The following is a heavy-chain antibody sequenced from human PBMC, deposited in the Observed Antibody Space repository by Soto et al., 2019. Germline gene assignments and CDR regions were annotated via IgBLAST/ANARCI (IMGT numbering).Heavy chain of an antibody. V-gene: IGHV3-7*01. D-gene: IGHD2-21*02. CDR2: IKQDGSEK. CDR1: GLTFSSYW. J-gene: IGHJ6*02. CDR3: ARGYCGGDCYIIYYYYGMDV. Sequence: QPGGSLRLSCAAAGLTFSSYWMSWVRQAPGKGLEWVANIKQDGSEKYYVDSVKGRFTISRDNAKNSLYLQMNSLRAEDTAVYYCARGYCGGDCYIIYYYYGMDVWGQGTTVTVSS.